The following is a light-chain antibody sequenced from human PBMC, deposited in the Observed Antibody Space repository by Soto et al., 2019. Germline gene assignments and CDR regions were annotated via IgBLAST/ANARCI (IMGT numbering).Light chain of an antibody. CDR1: QSVGSNY. V-gene: IGKV3-20*01. J-gene: IGKJ2*01. Sequence: EVVLTQSPGTLSLSPGEGATLSCRASQSVGSNYLAWFQQKLGRAPRLLICGASSRATGIPDRFSGSGSGTDFTLTMTRLEPEDSAVYYCQQYGHSPYTFGQGTKVDIK. CDR3: QQYGHSPYT. CDR2: GAS.